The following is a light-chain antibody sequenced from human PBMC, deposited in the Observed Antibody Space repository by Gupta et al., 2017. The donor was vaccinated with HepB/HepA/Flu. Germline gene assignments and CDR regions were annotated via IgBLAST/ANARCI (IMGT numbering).Light chain of an antibody. CDR2: VAS. J-gene: IGKJ1*01. V-gene: IGKV1-8*01. CDR3: QQADSSPRT. Sequence: ASRRTQSPSSCSAPTGDTVTITCPASQDISTNLAWYQQKPGKAPNLLIYVASTLKSGVPSNFSGSGSGTDFTLTISSLQSEDFATYYCQQADSSPRTFGQGTRVEIK. CDR1: QDISTN.